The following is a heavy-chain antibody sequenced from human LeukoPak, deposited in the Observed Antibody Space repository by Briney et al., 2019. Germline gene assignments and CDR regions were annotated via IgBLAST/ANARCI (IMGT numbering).Heavy chain of an antibody. CDR3: ARAEDYGGNSVDY. CDR2: IWYDGSNK. CDR1: GFTFSSYG. D-gene: IGHD4-23*01. Sequence: GGSLGLSCAASGFTFSSYGMHWVRQAPGKGLEWVAVIWYDGSNKYYADSVKGRFTISRDNSKNTLYLQMNSLRAEDTAVYYCARAEDYGGNSVDYWGQGTLVTVSS. J-gene: IGHJ4*02. V-gene: IGHV3-33*01.